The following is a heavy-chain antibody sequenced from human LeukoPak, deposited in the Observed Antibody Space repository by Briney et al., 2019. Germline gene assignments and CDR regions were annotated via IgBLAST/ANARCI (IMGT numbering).Heavy chain of an antibody. J-gene: IGHJ4*02. V-gene: IGHV4-39*01. D-gene: IGHD3-22*01. CDR2: IYYSGST. CDR1: GGSISSSSYY. Sequence: SETLSLTCTVSGGSISSSSYYWGWIRQAPGKGLEWIGSIYYSGSTYYNPSLKSRVTISVDTSRNQFSLKLSSVTAADTAVYYCAKTYYYDPFDFWGQGTLVTVSS. CDR3: AKTYYYDPFDF.